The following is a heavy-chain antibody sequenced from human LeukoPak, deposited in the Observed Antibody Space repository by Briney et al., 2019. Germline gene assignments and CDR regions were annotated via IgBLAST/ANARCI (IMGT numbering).Heavy chain of an antibody. V-gene: IGHV3-48*03. CDR3: ARGVGFSGYVDY. Sequence: GGSLRLSCAASGFTFSSFEMKWVRQAPGKGLEWVSYISSGGSTIYYADSVKGRFTISRDNAKNSLYLQMNSLRAEDTAVYYCARGVGFSGYVDYWGQGTLVTVSS. J-gene: IGHJ4*02. D-gene: IGHD5-12*01. CDR1: GFTFSSFE. CDR2: ISSGGSTI.